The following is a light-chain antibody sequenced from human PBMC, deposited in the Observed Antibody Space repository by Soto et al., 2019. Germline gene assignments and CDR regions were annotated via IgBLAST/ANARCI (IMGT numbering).Light chain of an antibody. CDR3: CSYAGSYSYV. J-gene: IGLJ1*01. CDR1: SSDVGGYNF. V-gene: IGLV2-11*01. CDR2: DVT. Sequence: QSALTQPASVSGSPGQSITISCTGTSSDVGGYNFVSWYQQHPGKAPKLLTYDVTKRPSGVPDRFSGSKSGNTASLIISGLQAEDEADYYCCSYAGSYSYVLGNGTKVTVL.